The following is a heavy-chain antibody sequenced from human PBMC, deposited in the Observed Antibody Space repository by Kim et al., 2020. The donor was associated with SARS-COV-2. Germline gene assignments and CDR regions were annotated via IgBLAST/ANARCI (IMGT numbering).Heavy chain of an antibody. V-gene: IGHV4-34*01. Sequence: SETLSLTCAVYGGSFSGYYWSWIRQPPGKGLEWIGEINHSGSTNYNPSLKSRVTISVDTSKNQFSLKLSSVTAADTAVYYCARVSTYSSGWYGGSNWFDPWGQGTLVTVSS. CDR3: ARVSTYSSGWYGGSNWFDP. D-gene: IGHD6-19*01. J-gene: IGHJ5*02. CDR2: INHSGST. CDR1: GGSFSGYY.